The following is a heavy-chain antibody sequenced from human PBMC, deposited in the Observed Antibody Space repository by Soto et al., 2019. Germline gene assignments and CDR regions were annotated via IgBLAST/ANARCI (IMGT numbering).Heavy chain of an antibody. D-gene: IGHD6-19*01. V-gene: IGHV4-39*01. CDR1: GGSLSSSSYY. CDR3: APYSSGLQGRNDY. Sequence: ASETLSLTYTVSGGSLSSSSYYWGWIRQPPGKGLEWIGSIYYSGSTYYNPSLKSRVTISVDTSKNQFSLKLSSVTAADTAVYYCAPYSSGLQGRNDYWGQGTLVTVSS. J-gene: IGHJ4*02. CDR2: IYYSGST.